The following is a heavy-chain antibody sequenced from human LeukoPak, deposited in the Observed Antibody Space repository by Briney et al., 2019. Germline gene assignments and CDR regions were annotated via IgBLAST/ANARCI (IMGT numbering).Heavy chain of an antibody. CDR1: GGSISSYY. Sequence: SETLSLTCTVSGGSISSYYWSWIRQPPGKGLEWIGYIYYSGSTNYNPSPKSRVTISVDTSKNQFSLKLSSVTAADTAVYYCARDVRYCSSTSCPNWFDPWGQGTLVTVSS. CDR3: ARDVRYCSSTSCPNWFDP. J-gene: IGHJ5*02. V-gene: IGHV4-59*01. CDR2: IYYSGST. D-gene: IGHD2-2*01.